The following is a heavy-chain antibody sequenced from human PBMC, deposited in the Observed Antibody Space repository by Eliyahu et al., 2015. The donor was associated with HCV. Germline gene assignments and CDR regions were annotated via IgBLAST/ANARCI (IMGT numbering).Heavy chain of an antibody. Sequence: EVQLVESGGGLVKPGGSLRLSCAASGFTFSSYSMNWVRQAPGKGLEWVSSISSSSSYIYYADSVKGRFTISRDNAKNSLYLQMNTLRAEDTAVYYCARDPGGWELLTYWGQGTLVTVSS. V-gene: IGHV3-21*01. J-gene: IGHJ4*02. CDR3: ARDPGGWELLTY. D-gene: IGHD1-26*01. CDR2: ISSSSSYI. CDR1: GFTFSSYS.